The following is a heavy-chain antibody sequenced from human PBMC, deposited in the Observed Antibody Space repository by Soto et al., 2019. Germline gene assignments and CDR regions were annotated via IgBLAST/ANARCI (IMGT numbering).Heavy chain of an antibody. Sequence: GASVKVSCKASGYTFPTNDIDWVRQASGQGLEWLGWMKPKTGDSGSAQDFQGRITMTRDTATSTAYMELSNLRSEDTAVYYCARGGPAAGSDLWGQGTLVTVSS. CDR3: ARGGPAAGSDL. D-gene: IGHD6-13*01. CDR2: MKPKTGDS. V-gene: IGHV1-8*01. CDR1: GYTFPTND. J-gene: IGHJ5*02.